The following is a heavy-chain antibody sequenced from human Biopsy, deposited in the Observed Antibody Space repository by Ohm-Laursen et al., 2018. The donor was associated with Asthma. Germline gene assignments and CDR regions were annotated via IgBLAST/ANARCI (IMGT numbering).Heavy chain of an antibody. CDR1: GYTFNSAG. Sequence: ASVKVSCNTSGYTFNSAGISWVRQAPGQGLEWMGWISVYNGNTKVAQKLQDRVTMITDTSTGTAYMELRSLRSDDTAVYFCARAVDYSHYYGIDVWGQGTTVTVS. J-gene: IGHJ6*02. CDR2: ISVYNGNT. D-gene: IGHD3-10*01. V-gene: IGHV1-18*01. CDR3: ARAVDYSHYYGIDV.